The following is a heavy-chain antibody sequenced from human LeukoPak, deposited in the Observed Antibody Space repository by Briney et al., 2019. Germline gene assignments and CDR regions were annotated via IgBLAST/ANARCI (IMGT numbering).Heavy chain of an antibody. D-gene: IGHD3-22*01. J-gene: IGHJ4*02. CDR1: GFTFSSYA. CDR2: ISGSGGST. Sequence: GGSLRLSCAASGFTFSSYAMSWVRQAPGKELEWVSAISGSGGSTYYADSVKGRFTISRDNSKNTLYLQMNSLRAEDTAVYYCAKVQLYVGNYYDSSGTGDYWGQGTLVTVSS. V-gene: IGHV3-23*01. CDR3: AKVQLYVGNYYDSSGTGDY.